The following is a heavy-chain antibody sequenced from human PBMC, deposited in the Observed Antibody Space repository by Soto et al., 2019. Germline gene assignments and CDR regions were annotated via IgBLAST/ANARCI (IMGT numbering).Heavy chain of an antibody. V-gene: IGHV1-18*01. CDR1: GYTFTSSG. CDR2: ISTYNGDT. J-gene: IGHJ6*02. Sequence: ASVKVSCKASGYTFTSSGISWLRQAPGQGLEWMGWISTYNGDTNDAPKFQDRVTMTIDRSTSTAYMELRSLRSDDAAVYYCARAGAAPYYYYGMDVWGQGTMVTVSS. CDR3: ARAGAAPYYYYGMDV. D-gene: IGHD2-15*01.